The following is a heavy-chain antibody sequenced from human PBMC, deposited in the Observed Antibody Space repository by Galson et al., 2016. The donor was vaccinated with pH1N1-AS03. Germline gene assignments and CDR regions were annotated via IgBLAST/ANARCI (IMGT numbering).Heavy chain of an antibody. CDR2: ISYDGTKK. D-gene: IGHD6-19*01. CDR1: GFSFSTYS. CDR3: TRASGSGWYGSYYDY. V-gene: IGHV3-30*04. J-gene: IGHJ4*02. Sequence: SLRLSCAASGFSFSTYSVHWVRQAPGRGLEWVALISYDGTKKFYADSVRGRFTISGDTSKNTVDLQMNSLRVEDTAVYYCTRASGSGWYGSYYDYWGQGTLVPVSS.